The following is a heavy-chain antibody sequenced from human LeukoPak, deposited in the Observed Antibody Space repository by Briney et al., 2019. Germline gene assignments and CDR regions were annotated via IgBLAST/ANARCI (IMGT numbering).Heavy chain of an antibody. CDR3: ANLPRGDY. Sequence: SGGSLRLSCAASGFTASRNYMSWVRQAPGKGLEWVSVIYSGGNTYYADFVKGRFTISRDNSKNTLYLQINSLTAEDTAVYYCANLPRGDYWGLGTLVTVSS. V-gene: IGHV3-53*01. CDR1: GFTASRNY. CDR2: IYSGGNT. D-gene: IGHD3-10*01. J-gene: IGHJ4*02.